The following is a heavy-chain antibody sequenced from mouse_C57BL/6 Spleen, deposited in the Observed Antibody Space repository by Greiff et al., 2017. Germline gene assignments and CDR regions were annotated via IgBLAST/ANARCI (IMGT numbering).Heavy chain of an antibody. Sequence: QVQLKQSGPGLVQPSPCLSITCTASGFSLTSYGVHWVSQSPGKGLEWLGVIWSGGSTDYNAAFISSPSTSKDNSKSQVFFKMNSLQADATAIYYCARDGYTWYFDVWGTGTTVTVSS. CDR1: GFSLTSYG. CDR3: ARDGYTWYFDV. CDR2: IWSGGST. V-gene: IGHV2-2*01. J-gene: IGHJ1*03. D-gene: IGHD2-3*01.